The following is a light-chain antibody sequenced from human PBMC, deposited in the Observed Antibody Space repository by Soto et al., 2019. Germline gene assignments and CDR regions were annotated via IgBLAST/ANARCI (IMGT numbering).Light chain of an antibody. CDR3: QQTKGFPLT. J-gene: IGKJ4*01. CDR1: QDISNN. Sequence: LAATVGSRIPLPCRASQDISNNLAWYQQIPGKAPKLLIFAASSLQSGVPSRFSASGSGTYFILTVGGLQPEDAATYYCQQTKGFPLTFGGGTKVDIK. V-gene: IGKV1-12*01. CDR2: AAS.